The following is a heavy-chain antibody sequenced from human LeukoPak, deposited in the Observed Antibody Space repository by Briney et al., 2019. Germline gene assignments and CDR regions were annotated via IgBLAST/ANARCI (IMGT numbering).Heavy chain of an antibody. Sequence: AGGSLRLSCAASGFTFSTYSINWVRQAPGKGLEWVSSISSGSTYIYYADSVKGRFTISRDNAKNSLSLQMNSLRAELRGVYYCATGSGSCGSWGTNYFDYWGQGSLVTVSS. D-gene: IGHD3-10*01. CDR1: GFTFSTYS. CDR3: ATGSGSCGSWGTNYFDY. J-gene: IGHJ4*02. CDR2: ISSGSTYI. V-gene: IGHV3-21*01.